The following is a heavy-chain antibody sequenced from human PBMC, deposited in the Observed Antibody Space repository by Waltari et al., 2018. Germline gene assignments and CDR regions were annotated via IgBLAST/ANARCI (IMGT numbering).Heavy chain of an antibody. CDR3: ARLDVGARYYYDSSGYLGY. Sequence: QLQLQESGPGLVKPSETLSLTCTVSGGSISSSSYYWGWIRQPPGKGLEWIGSIYYSGGTYYNPSLKGRVTISVDTSKNQFSLKLSSVTAADTAVYYCARLDVGARYYYDSSGYLGYWGQGTLVTVSS. CDR1: GGSISSSSYY. D-gene: IGHD3-22*01. J-gene: IGHJ4*02. CDR2: IYYSGGT. V-gene: IGHV4-39*01.